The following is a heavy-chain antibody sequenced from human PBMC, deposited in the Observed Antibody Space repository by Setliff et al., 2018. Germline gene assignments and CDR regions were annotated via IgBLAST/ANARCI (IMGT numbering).Heavy chain of an antibody. CDR3: AGARGDYVLDF. CDR2: TSWDGDAT. CDR1: GFTFSKYW. J-gene: IGHJ4*02. D-gene: IGHD4-17*01. Sequence: GGSLRLSCGASGFTFSKYWMYWVRQAPGKGLEWVSATSWDGDATELAESVKGRFTISRDNGRNTLYLQMTSLGIDDTAFYYCAGARGDYVLDFWGQGTLVTVSS. V-gene: IGHV3-43*01.